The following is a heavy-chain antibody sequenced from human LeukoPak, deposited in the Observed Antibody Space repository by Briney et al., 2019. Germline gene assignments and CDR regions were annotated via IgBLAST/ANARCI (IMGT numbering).Heavy chain of an antibody. CDR2: IRYDGSKK. CDR3: ARDISHSSGYYTPDLDY. D-gene: IGHD3-22*01. V-gene: IGHV3-30*02. CDR1: GFIFSSYG. J-gene: IGHJ4*02. Sequence: GGSLRLSCAASGFIFSSYGMHWVRQAPGKGLEWVAFIRYDGSKKYYADSVKGRFTISRDISTNTLYLQMNSLRAEDTAVYYCARDISHSSGYYTPDLDYWGQGTLVTVSS.